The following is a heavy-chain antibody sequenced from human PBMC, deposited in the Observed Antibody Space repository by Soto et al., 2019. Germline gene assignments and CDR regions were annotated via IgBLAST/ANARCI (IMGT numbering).Heavy chain of an antibody. J-gene: IGHJ4*02. Sequence: SETLSLTCAFSGGSIRSSNWWIWVRQPPGKGLEWIGEIYHSGSTNYNPSLKSRVTISVDKSKNQFSLKMSSVTAADTAVYHCARLAWFGEFIDYWGQGTLVTVSS. D-gene: IGHD3-10*01. CDR2: IYHSGST. CDR3: ARLAWFGEFIDY. V-gene: IGHV4-4*02. CDR1: GGSIRSSNW.